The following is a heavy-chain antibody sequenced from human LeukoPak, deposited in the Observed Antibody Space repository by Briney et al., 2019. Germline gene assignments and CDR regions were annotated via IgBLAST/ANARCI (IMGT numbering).Heavy chain of an antibody. CDR1: GGSFSGYY. J-gene: IGHJ4*02. Sequence: PSETLSLTCAVYGGSFSGYYWNWLRQPPGKGLEWIGEINHSGSTNYNPSLKSRVTISVDTSKNQFSLKLSSVTAADTAVYYCAREWGLRTTYYYDSSGYYSAIFDYWGQGTLVTVSS. CDR2: INHSGST. V-gene: IGHV4-34*01. CDR3: AREWGLRTTYYYDSSGYYSAIFDY. D-gene: IGHD3-22*01.